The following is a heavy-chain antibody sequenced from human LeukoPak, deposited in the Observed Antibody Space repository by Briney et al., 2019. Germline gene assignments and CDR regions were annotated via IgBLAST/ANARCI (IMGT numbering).Heavy chain of an antibody. D-gene: IGHD3-9*01. CDR1: GYTLTELS. CDR2: FDPEDGET. J-gene: IGHJ4*02. CDR3: ATGYDILTAPWSFDY. V-gene: IGHV1-24*01. Sequence: ASVKVSCKVSGYTLTELSMHWVRQAPGKGLEWMGGFDPEDGETIYAQKFQGRVTMTEDTSTDTAYMELSSLRSEDTAVYYCATGYDILTAPWSFDYWGQGTLVTVSS.